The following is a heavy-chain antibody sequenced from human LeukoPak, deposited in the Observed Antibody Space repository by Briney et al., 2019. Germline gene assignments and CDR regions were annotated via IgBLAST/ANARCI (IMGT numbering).Heavy chain of an antibody. J-gene: IGHJ4*02. D-gene: IGHD2-2*01. CDR3: ARHTEDCSSTSCYYFDS. CDR2: INQSGST. Sequence: GSLRLSCAASGFTFSSYWMSWVRQAPGKGLEWIGEINQSGSTNYNPSLKSRVTISVDTSKNQFSLNLNSVTAADTAVYYCARHTEDCSSTSCYYFDSWGQGTLVTVSS. V-gene: IGHV4-34*01. CDR1: GFTFSSYW.